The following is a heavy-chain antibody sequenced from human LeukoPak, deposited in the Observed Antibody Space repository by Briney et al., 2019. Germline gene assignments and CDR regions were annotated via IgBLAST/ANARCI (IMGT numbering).Heavy chain of an antibody. J-gene: IGHJ4*02. CDR1: GYTFTGYY. Sequence: GASVKVSCKASGYTFTGYYMHWVRQAPGQGLEWMGWINPNSGATNYAQKFQGRVTMTRDTSISTAYMGLSRLRSDDTAVYYCARGNSGSYWGFDYWGQGTLVTVSS. V-gene: IGHV1-2*02. CDR2: INPNSGAT. CDR3: ARGNSGSYWGFDY. D-gene: IGHD1-26*01.